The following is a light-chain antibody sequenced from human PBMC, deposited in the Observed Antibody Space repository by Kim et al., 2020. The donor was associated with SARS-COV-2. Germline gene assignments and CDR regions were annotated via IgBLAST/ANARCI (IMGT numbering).Light chain of an antibody. CDR1: QNIHIW. CDR3: QQYDVHPET. CDR2: NAS. J-gene: IGKJ1*01. V-gene: IGKV1-5*03. Sequence: SSVGDRVTISCRASQNIHIWLAWFQQKPGKAPRVLMYNASTLESGVPSRFSGSGSGTEFTLTINSLQPDDSATYYCQQYDVHPETFGQGTKVDIK.